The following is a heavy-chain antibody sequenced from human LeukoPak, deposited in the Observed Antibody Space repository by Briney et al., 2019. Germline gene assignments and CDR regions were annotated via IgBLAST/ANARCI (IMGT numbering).Heavy chain of an antibody. J-gene: IGHJ4*02. CDR3: ARGGSRITMIGSVPYYFDY. CDR2: IYYSGST. Sequence: SETLSLTCTVSGGSISSDGYYWGWIRQPPGKGLEWIGGIYYSGSTYYNPSLKSRVTISVDTSKNQFSLKLSSVTAADTAVYYCARGGSRITMIGSVPYYFDYWGQGTLVTVSS. D-gene: IGHD3-10*02. CDR1: GGSISSDGYY. V-gene: IGHV4-39*07.